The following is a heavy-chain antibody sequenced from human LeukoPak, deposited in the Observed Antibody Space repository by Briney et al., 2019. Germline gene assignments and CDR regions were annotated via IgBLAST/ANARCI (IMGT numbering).Heavy chain of an antibody. D-gene: IGHD5-18*01. J-gene: IGHJ4*02. CDR2: INPSGGST. CDR3: ARDLTAMVTYYFDY. V-gene: IGHV1-46*01. Sequence: ASVKVSCKVSGYTLTELSMHWVRQAPGQGLEWMGIINPSGGSTSYAQKFQGRVTMTRDTSTSTVYMELSSLRSEDTAVYYCARDLTAMVTYYFDYWGQGTLVTVSS. CDR1: GYTLTELS.